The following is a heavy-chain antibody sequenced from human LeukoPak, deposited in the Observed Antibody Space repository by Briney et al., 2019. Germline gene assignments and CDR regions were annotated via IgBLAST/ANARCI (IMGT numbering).Heavy chain of an antibody. V-gene: IGHV3-53*01. CDR2: IYSGGRT. J-gene: IGHJ4*02. Sequence: GGSLRLSCAASGFIVSSNYMTWVRQAPGKGLEWVSVIYSGGRTYYADSVKGRFTLSRDNSKNTLYLQMNSLRAEDTAVYYCAKVGFSEMEWLLYSDHWGQGTLVTVSS. D-gene: IGHD3-3*01. CDR3: AKVGFSEMEWLLYSDH. CDR1: GFIVSSNY.